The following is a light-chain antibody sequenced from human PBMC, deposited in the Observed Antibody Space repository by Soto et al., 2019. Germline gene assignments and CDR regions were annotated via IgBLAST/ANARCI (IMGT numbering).Light chain of an antibody. Sequence: EIVMTQSPVTLSASPGESATLSCRASQSVDNNVAWYQQKPGQAPRLLIVGSFARATGIPARFSGSGSGSEFTLTISGLQYEDFAVYYCQQYNDRPPITFGQWTLLEIK. CDR2: GSF. CDR1: QSVDNN. J-gene: IGKJ5*01. V-gene: IGKV3-15*01. CDR3: QQYNDRPPIT.